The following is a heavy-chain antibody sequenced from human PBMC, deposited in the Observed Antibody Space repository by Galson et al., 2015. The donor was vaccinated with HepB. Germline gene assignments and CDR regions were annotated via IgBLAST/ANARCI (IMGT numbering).Heavy chain of an antibody. V-gene: IGHV3-15*07. CDR2: IKSKTDGGTT. D-gene: IGHD2-8*01. J-gene: IGHJ6*03. CDR3: TTAAHCTNGVCLSEGYYYYMDV. Sequence: SLRLSCAASGFTFSNAWMNWVRQAPGKGLEWVGRIKSKTDGGTTDYAAPVKGRFTISRDDSKNTLYLQMNSLKTEDTAVYYCTTAAHCTNGVCLSEGYYYYMDVWGKGTTVTVSS. CDR1: GFTFSNAW.